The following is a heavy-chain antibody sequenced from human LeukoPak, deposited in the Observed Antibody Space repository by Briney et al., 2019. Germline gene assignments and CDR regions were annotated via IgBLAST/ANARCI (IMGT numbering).Heavy chain of an antibody. CDR3: SSIAVAGIVVDAFDI. J-gene: IGHJ3*02. Sequence: PGGSLRLSCAASGFTFSGYAMSWVRQAPGKGLEWVSAISGSGGSTYYADSVKGRFTISRDNSKNTLYLQMNSLRAEDTAVYYCSSIAVAGIVVDAFDIWGQGTMVTVSS. D-gene: IGHD6-19*01. V-gene: IGHV3-23*01. CDR2: ISGSGGST. CDR1: GFTFSGYA.